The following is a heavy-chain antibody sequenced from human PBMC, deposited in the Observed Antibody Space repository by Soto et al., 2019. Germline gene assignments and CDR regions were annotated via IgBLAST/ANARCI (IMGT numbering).Heavy chain of an antibody. D-gene: IGHD2-2*01. J-gene: IGHJ4*02. CDR1: GFTFSSYS. V-gene: IGHV3-48*01. Sequence: PGGSLRLSCAASGFTFSSYSMNWVRQAPGKGLEWVSYISSSSSTIYYADSVKGRFTISRDNAKNSLYLQMNSLRAEDTAVYYCARDFIHGVVVVPAAMALGVWGQGTLVTVSS. CDR2: ISSSSSTI. CDR3: ARDFIHGVVVVPAAMALGV.